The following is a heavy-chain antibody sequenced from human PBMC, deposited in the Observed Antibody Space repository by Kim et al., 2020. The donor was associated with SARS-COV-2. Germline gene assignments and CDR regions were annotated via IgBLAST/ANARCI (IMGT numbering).Heavy chain of an antibody. CDR3: AKDYTMVRGVTNYYYYGMDV. J-gene: IGHJ6*02. V-gene: IGHV3-33*06. Sequence: RFTISRDNSKNTLYLQMNSLRAEDTAVYYCAKDYTMVRGVTNYYYYGMDVWGQGTTVTVSS. D-gene: IGHD3-10*01.